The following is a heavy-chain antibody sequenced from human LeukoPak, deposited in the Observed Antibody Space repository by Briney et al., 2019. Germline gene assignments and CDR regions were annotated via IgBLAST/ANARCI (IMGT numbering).Heavy chain of an antibody. CDR3: AKDREGGHFDY. D-gene: IGHD3-16*01. V-gene: IGHV3-23*01. Sequence: GGSLRLSCAASGFSFTTYWMTWVRQAPGKGLEWVSGITNSGGGTYYAGSVKGRFTISRDNSKNTLYLQMNSLRAEDTAVYYCAKDREGGHFDYWGQGTLVTVSS. CDR2: ITNSGGGT. J-gene: IGHJ4*02. CDR1: GFSFTTYW.